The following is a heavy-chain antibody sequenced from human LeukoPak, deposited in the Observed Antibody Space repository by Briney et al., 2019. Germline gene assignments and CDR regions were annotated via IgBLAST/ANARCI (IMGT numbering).Heavy chain of an antibody. Sequence: GGSLRLSCAAPGFTFSTYARSWVRQAPGKGLEWVSTISGSGANTYYADSVRGRFTISRDNSKNTLYLHMNSLRAEDTAVYYCAKEWAGYTNPYYFDNWGQGTLVTVSS. CDR1: GFTFSTYA. CDR2: ISGSGANT. CDR3: AKEWAGYTNPYYFDN. D-gene: IGHD3/OR15-3a*01. V-gene: IGHV3-23*01. J-gene: IGHJ4*02.